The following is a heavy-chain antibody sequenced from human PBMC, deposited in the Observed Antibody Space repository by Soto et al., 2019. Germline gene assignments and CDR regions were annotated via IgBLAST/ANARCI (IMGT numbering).Heavy chain of an antibody. CDR3: ARTFCPTTSCQAHGMDV. CDR2: LYYTGTT. J-gene: IGHJ6*02. D-gene: IGHD2-2*01. Sequence: QVQLQESGPGLVKPSETLSLTCTVSGDSVSSGSYYWTWIGQPPGKGLEWIGYLYYTGTTNYNPSIKSRVTMSLDTSSNQFSLRLSSVTAADTAAHFCARTFCPTTSCQAHGMDVWGQGTSVTVSS. V-gene: IGHV4-61*01. CDR1: GDSVSSGSYY.